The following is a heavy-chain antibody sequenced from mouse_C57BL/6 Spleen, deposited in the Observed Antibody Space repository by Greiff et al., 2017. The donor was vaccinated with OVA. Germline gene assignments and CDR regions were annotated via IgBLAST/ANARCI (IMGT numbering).Heavy chain of an antibody. CDR3: AREPIDY. CDR2: ISSGSSTI. V-gene: IGHV5-17*01. D-gene: IGHD5-1*01. J-gene: IGHJ2*01. CDR1: GFTFSDYG. Sequence: EVHLVESGGGLVKPGGSLKLSCAASGFTFSDYGMHWVRQAPETGLEWVAYISSGSSTIYYAETVKGRFTISRDNAKNTLFLQMTSLRSEDTAMYYCAREPIDYWGQGTTLPVSS.